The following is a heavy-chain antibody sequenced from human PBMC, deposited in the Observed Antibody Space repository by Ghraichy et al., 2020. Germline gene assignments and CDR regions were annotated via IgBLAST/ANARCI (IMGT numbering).Heavy chain of an antibody. D-gene: IGHD3-22*01. CDR1: GFSLSTGGVG. J-gene: IGHJ4*02. CDR3: AHAPLGYYDRSGYFAYYFDY. V-gene: IGHV2-5*01. CDR2: IYWNDDK. Sequence: SGPTLVKPTQTLTLTCTFSGFSLSTGGVGVAWIRQPPGKALECLALIYWNDDKRYSPSLKTRLTVTKDTSKNQVVLTMTNMDPVDTATYYCAHAPLGYYDRSGYFAYYFDYWGQGSLVTVSS.